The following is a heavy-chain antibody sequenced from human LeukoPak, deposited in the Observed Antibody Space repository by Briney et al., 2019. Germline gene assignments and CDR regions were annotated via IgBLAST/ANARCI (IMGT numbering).Heavy chain of an antibody. V-gene: IGHV5-51*01. CDR3: ARHGDDILTAFYS. J-gene: IGHJ5*02. CDR2: IYPGDSDT. Sequence: GESLKISCKGSGYSFTSYSIAWVRQMPGKGLEWVGIIYPGDSDTKYSPSFQGQVTISADKSISTAYLQWRSLKASDTAMYYCARHGDDILTAFYSWGQGTLVTVSS. D-gene: IGHD3-9*01. CDR1: GYSFTSYS.